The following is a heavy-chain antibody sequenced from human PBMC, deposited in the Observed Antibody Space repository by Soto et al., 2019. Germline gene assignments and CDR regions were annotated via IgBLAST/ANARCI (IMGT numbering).Heavy chain of an antibody. J-gene: IGHJ4*02. CDR1: GGSISSTNW. Sequence: QVQLQESGPGLVKPSGTLSLTCAVSGGSISSTNWWNWVRQPPGKGLEWIGEIDHSGSTNYNPYLKSRVTMSVHKPKNQVSLKLSSVTGADTAVYYCVRDSGNGSKVYWGQGTLVTVSS. V-gene: IGHV4-4*02. CDR2: IDHSGST. CDR3: VRDSGNGSKVY. D-gene: IGHD6-19*01.